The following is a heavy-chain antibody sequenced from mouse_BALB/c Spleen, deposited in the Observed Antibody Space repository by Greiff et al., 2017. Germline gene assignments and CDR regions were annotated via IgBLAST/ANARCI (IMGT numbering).Heavy chain of an antibody. V-gene: IGHV5-9-4*01. J-gene: IGHJ2*01. CDR1: GFTFSSYA. Sequence: EVKVEESGGGLVKPGGSLKLSCAASGFTFSSYAMSWVRQSPEKRLEWVAEISSGGSYTYYPDTVTGRFTISRDNAKNTLYLEMSSLRSEDTAMYYCARLDGYYNYWGQGTTLTVSS. CDR2: ISSGGSYT. CDR3: ARLDGYYNY. D-gene: IGHD2-3*01.